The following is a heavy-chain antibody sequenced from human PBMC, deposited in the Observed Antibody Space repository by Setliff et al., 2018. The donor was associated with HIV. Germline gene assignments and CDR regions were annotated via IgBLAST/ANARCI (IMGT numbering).Heavy chain of an antibody. D-gene: IGHD2-15*01. J-gene: IGHJ3*02. CDR1: GFTFSDHY. CDR3: TRKDIVVQNAFDI. Sequence: PGGSLRLSCAASGFTFSDHYMDWVRQAPGKGLEWVGRSRNKAKSYTTEYSASVKGRFTISRDDSKNSRYLQMNGLKTEDTAVYYCTRKDIVVQNAFDIWGQGTMVTVSS. V-gene: IGHV3-72*01. CDR2: SRNKAKSYTT.